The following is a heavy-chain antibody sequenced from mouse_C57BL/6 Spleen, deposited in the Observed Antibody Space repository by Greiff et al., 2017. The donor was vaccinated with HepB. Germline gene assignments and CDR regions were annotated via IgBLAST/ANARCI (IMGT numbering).Heavy chain of an antibody. CDR1: GYAFSSSW. Sequence: VKLMESGPELVKPGASVKISCKASGYAFSSSWMNWVKQRPGKGLEWIGRIYPGDGDTNYNGKFKGKATLTADKSSSTAYMQLSSLTSEDSAVYFCAREGYGKTFGYWGQGTTLTVSS. D-gene: IGHD2-1*01. V-gene: IGHV1-82*01. CDR2: IYPGDGDT. CDR3: AREGYGKTFGY. J-gene: IGHJ2*01.